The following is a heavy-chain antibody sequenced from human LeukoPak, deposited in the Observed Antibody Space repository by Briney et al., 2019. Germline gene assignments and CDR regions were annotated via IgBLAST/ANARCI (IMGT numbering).Heavy chain of an antibody. V-gene: IGHV3-9*01. CDR1: GFTFDDYA. D-gene: IGHD3-22*01. Sequence: GGSLRLSCAASGFTFDDYAMHWVRQAPGKGLEWVSGITWHGGSRGYADSVKGRFTISRDNAANSLYLQMNSLRAEDTAVYYCARETIVVVADYYYYYMDVWGKGTTVTVSS. CDR3: ARETIVVVADYYYYYMDV. J-gene: IGHJ6*03. CDR2: ITWHGGSR.